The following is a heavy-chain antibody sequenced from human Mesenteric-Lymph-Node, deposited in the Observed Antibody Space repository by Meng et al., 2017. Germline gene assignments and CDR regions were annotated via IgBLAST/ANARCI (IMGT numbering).Heavy chain of an antibody. Sequence: QVQLKQPGPGLVKPSPTLSRTCTVAGGSIGSGGYYWSWIRQPPGKGLEWIGYIYYSGSTYYNPSLKSRVTISVDTSKNQFSLKLSSVTAADAAVYYCGRDQGRELVNHWGQGALVTVSS. J-gene: IGHJ4*02. V-gene: IGHV4-30-4*01. D-gene: IGHD1-1*01. CDR3: GRDQGRELVNH. CDR1: GGSIGSGGYY. CDR2: IYYSGST.